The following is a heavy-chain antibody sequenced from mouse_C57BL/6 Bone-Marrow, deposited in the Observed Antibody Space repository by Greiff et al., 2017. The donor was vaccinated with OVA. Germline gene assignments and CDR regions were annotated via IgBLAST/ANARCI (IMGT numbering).Heavy chain of an antibody. CDR3: ARGPPGSPFYRMDY. D-gene: IGHD1-1*01. CDR1: GFSLTSYG. CDR2: IWSGGST. Sequence: VKLVESGPGLVQPSQSLSITCTVSGFSLTSYGVHWVRQSPGKGLEWLGVIWSGGSTVYNAAFISRLSISKDNSKSQVFFKMNSLQADDTAIYYCARGPPGSPFYRMDYWGQGTSVTVSS. V-gene: IGHV2-2*01. J-gene: IGHJ4*01.